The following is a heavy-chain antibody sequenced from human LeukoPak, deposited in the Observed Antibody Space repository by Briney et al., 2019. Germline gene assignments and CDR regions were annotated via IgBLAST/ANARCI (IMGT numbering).Heavy chain of an antibody. CDR1: GITVSSNY. CDR2: MYSDSRT. V-gene: IGHV3-66*01. CDR3: ARSNCNSCYLGVWYYFDY. J-gene: IGHJ4*02. Sequence: PGGSLRLSCAASGITVSSNYTSWVRQAPGKGLEWVSVMYSDSRTYYADSVKGRFTISRDNSKNTLYLEMNSLRAEDTAVYYCARSNCNSCYLGVWYYFDYWGQGALVTVSS. D-gene: IGHD1/OR15-1a*01.